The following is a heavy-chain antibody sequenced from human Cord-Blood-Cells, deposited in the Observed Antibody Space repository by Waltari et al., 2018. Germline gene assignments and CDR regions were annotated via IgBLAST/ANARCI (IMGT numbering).Heavy chain of an antibody. J-gene: IGHJ4*02. V-gene: IGHV3-21*01. CDR3: ARDTYYGDYDY. CDR2: ISSSSCYI. CDR1: GFTFSSYS. D-gene: IGHD4-17*01. Sequence: EVQLVESGGGLVKPGGSLRLSCAASGFTFSSYSMNWVRQAPGKGLEWFSSISSSSCYIYYAATVKGRFTISRDNAKNSLYLKMNSLRAEDTAVYYCARDTYYGDYDYWSQRTLVTVSS.